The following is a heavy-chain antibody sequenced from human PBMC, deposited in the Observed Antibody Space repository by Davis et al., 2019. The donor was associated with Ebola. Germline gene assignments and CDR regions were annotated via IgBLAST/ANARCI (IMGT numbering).Heavy chain of an antibody. V-gene: IGHV4-34*01. J-gene: IGHJ4*02. D-gene: IGHD4-17*01. CDR1: GGSFSGYY. CDR3: ARHYGDYAWYFDY. Sequence: SETLSLTCAVYGGSFSGYYWSWIRQPPGKGLEWIGEINHSGSTNYNPSLKSRVTISVDTSKNQFSLKLSSVTAADTAVYYCARHYGDYAWYFDYWGQGTLVTVSS. CDR2: INHSGST.